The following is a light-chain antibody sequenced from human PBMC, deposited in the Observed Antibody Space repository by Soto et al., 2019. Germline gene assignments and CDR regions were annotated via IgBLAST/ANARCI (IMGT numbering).Light chain of an antibody. Sequence: DIQMTQSPSTLSGSLGDRATITCRASQTISSCLAWYQQKPGKAPKLLIYKASTLQPGVPSRFSGSGSGTDFTLTINSLQPDDIATYYCQKYDSDPITFGQRTRLEI. CDR1: QTISSC. CDR3: QKYDSDPIT. J-gene: IGKJ5*01. V-gene: IGKV1-5*03. CDR2: KAS.